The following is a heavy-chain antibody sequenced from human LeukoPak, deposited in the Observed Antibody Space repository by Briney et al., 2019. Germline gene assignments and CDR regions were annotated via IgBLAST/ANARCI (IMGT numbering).Heavy chain of an antibody. CDR1: GGSISSGGYY. CDR2: IYYSGST. D-gene: IGHD3-10*01. CDR3: ARERSITMVRGVNHLYFDY. V-gene: IGHV4-31*03. Sequence: SETLSLTCTVSGGSISSGGYYWSWIRQHPGKGLEWIGYIYYSGSTYYNPSLKSRVTISVDTSKNQFSLKLSSVTAADTAVYYCARERSITMVRGVNHLYFDYWGQGTLVTVSS. J-gene: IGHJ4*02.